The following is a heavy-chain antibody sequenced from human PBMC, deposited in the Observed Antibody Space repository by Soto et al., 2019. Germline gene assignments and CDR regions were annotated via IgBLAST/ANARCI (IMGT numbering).Heavy chain of an antibody. Sequence: QITFKESGPTLVKPTQTLTLTCTFSGFSFSTSGVGVGWIRQPPGKALEWLALIYWDDDKRYSPSLKSRLTITKDTSKNQVVLTMTNTDPVDTATYYCAHSTDTAMALDYWGQGTLVTVSS. CDR3: AHSTDTAMALDY. J-gene: IGHJ4*02. V-gene: IGHV2-5*02. CDR1: GFSFSTSGVG. D-gene: IGHD5-18*01. CDR2: IYWDDDK.